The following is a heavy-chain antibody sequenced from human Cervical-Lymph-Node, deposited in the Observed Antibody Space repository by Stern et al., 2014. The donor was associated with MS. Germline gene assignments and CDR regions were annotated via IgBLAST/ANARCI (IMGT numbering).Heavy chain of an antibody. J-gene: IGHJ3*02. V-gene: IGHV1-69*01. CDR2: TMPIFGTP. CDR3: ARDGLVVAGTDAFDI. CDR1: GGTFSSYA. Sequence: VQLVESGAEVKKPGSSVKVSCRASGGTFSSYAISWVRQAPGQGLEWMGGTMPIFGTPNYAQKFQGRVTITADESTRTAYMELSSLTSQDTAVYYCARDGLVVAGTDAFDIWGQGTVVTVSS. D-gene: IGHD6-19*01.